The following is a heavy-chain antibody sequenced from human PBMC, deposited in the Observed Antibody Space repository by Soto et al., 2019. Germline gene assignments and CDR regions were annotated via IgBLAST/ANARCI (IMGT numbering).Heavy chain of an antibody. J-gene: IGHJ6*02. CDR3: ARWTWANSSYYGMDV. CDR1: GGSISSGDYY. D-gene: IGHD1-26*01. Sequence: SETLSLTCTVSGGSISSGDYYWSWIRQPPGKGLEWIGYIYYSGSTYYNPSLKSRVTISVDTSKNQFSLKLSSVTAADTAVYYCARWTWANSSYYGMDVWGQGTTVTVSS. V-gene: IGHV4-30-4*02. CDR2: IYYSGST.